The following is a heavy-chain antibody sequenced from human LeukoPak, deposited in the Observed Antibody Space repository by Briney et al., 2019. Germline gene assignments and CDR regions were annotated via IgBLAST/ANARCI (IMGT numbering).Heavy chain of an antibody. V-gene: IGHV1-18*01. CDR1: GYTSTSYG. CDR2: ISAYNGNT. J-gene: IGHJ4*02. CDR3: ARQYYYDSSGYYYDY. Sequence: ASVKVSCKASGYTSTSYGISWVRQAPGQGLEWMGWISAYNGNTNYAQKLQGRVTMTTDTSTSTAYMELRSLRSDDTAVYYCARQYYYDSSGYYYDYWGQGTLVTVSS. D-gene: IGHD3-22*01.